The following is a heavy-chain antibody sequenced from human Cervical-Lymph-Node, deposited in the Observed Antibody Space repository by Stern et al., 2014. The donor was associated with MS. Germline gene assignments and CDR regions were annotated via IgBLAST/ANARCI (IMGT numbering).Heavy chain of an antibody. J-gene: IGHJ4*02. CDR2: ISTSDGTT. CDR3: ARDPLNGSTSPWGY. V-gene: IGHV1-18*01. D-gene: IGHD2-2*01. Sequence: QVQLVQSGAEVKKPGASVKVSCKSSGYTFTSYGISWVRQAPGQGLEWMGWISTSDGTTTYAQKVQGRVTMTTDTSPSTAYMELRSLRSDDTAVYYCARDPLNGSTSPWGYWGQGTLVTVSS. CDR1: GYTFTSYG.